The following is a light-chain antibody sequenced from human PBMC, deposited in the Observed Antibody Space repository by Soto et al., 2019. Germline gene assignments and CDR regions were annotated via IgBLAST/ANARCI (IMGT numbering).Light chain of an antibody. CDR3: QQYNSHSPWT. CDR1: QSVSTC. CDR2: MAS. Sequence: DIQMTQSPSTLSASVGDRVTITFRASQSVSTCLSCYQHKPLKSPQVLISMASTLESGVPSRFSGSGSGTEFTLTISSLQPDDFATYYCQQYNSHSPWTFGQGTKVDIK. J-gene: IGKJ1*01. V-gene: IGKV1-5*03.